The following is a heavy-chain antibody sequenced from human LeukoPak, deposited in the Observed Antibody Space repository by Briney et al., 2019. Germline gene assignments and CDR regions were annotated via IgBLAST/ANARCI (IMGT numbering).Heavy chain of an antibody. D-gene: IGHD1-26*01. J-gene: IGHJ5*02. Sequence: GGSLRLSCAASGFTFSSYAMSWVRQAPGKGLEWVSAISGSGGSTYYADSVKGRFTISRDNSKNTLYLQMNSLRPEDTAVYYCAKDTRSEALSVGHPFDPWGQGTLVTVSS. V-gene: IGHV3-23*01. CDR2: ISGSGGST. CDR1: GFTFSSYA. CDR3: AKDTRSEALSVGHPFDP.